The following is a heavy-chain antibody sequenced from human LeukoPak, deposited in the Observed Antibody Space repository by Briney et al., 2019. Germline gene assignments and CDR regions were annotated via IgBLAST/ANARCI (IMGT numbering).Heavy chain of an antibody. D-gene: IGHD2-2*01. J-gene: IGHJ4*02. CDR1: GGSISSYY. CDR2: IYYSGST. V-gene: IGHV4-59*12. CDR3: ARDLPRGYCSSTSCYSQGFDY. Sequence: PSETLSLTCTVSGGSISSYYWSWIRQPPGKGLEWIGYIYYSGSTYYNPSLKSRVTISVDRSKNQFSLKLSSVTAADTAVYYCARDLPRGYCSSTSCYSQGFDYWGQGTLVTVSS.